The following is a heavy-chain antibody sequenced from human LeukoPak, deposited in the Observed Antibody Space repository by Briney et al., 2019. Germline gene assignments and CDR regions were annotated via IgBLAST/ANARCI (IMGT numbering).Heavy chain of an antibody. CDR3: ARKISSTRLGYYYMDV. CDR1: GFTFSSYG. V-gene: IGHV3-33*01. D-gene: IGHD2-2*01. J-gene: IGHJ6*03. Sequence: PGGSLRLSCAASGFTFSSYGMHWVRQAPGKGLEWVAVIWYDGSNKYYADSVKGRFTISRDNSKNTLYLQMNSLRAEDTAVYYCARKISSTRLGYYYMDVRGKGTTVTVS. CDR2: IWYDGSNK.